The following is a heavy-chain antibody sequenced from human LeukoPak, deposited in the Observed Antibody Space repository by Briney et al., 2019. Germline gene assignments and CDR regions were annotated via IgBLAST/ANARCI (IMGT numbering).Heavy chain of an antibody. Sequence: GGSLRLSCAASGFTLSSYAVTWVRQAPGKGLEWVSSISGISASTYYAESVKGRFTISRDNSKNTLYLQMNGLRAEDSAVYYCAKERQAWGVEADYIDYEGQGKVVTVSS. CDR3: AKERQAWGVEADYIDY. D-gene: IGHD3-16*01. CDR2: ISGISAST. CDR1: GFTLSSYA. J-gene: IGHJ4*02. V-gene: IGHV3-23*01.